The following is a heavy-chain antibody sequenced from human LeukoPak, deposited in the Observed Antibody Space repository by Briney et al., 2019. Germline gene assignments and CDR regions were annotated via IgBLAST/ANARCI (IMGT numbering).Heavy chain of an antibody. V-gene: IGHV3-74*01. Sequence: PGGSLRLSCAASGFAFSNYWMHWVRQAPGKGLMLVSRIKSDGSITSYADSVKGRFTISRDNAKNTLYLQMNSLRAEDTAVYYSARAVVVSAIPSDWGQGTLVTVSS. CDR2: IKSDGSIT. CDR1: GFAFSNYW. CDR3: ARAVVVSAIPSD. J-gene: IGHJ4*02. D-gene: IGHD2-15*01.